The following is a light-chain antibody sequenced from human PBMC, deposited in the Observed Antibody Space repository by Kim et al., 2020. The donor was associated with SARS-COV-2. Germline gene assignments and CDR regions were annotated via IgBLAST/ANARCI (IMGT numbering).Light chain of an antibody. CDR1: STNIGFYT. Sequence: GQEVTISFSGSSTNIGFYTVGSVPHLPGTDPKLLIYGNDRRPSAGPDRFSGSKTGTSASLAISGVQSRDEGDDYCGTWDDTLSDRVFGGGTQLTVL. CDR2: GND. J-gene: IGLJ3*02. CDR3: GTWDDTLSDRV. V-gene: IGLV1-44*01.